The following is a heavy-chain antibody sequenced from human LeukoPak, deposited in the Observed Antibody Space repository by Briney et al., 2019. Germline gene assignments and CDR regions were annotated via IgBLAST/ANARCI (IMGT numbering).Heavy chain of an antibody. Sequence: GGSLRLSCSTSGFIFSSDSMIWVRQAPGKGLEWVSSISSTGAYIYCADSPKGRFTISRDNAKNSLYLQMNSLRADDTAVYYCARGLAAAGTRGPYWGQGTLVTVSS. CDR2: ISSTGAYI. V-gene: IGHV3-21*01. CDR1: GFIFSSDS. CDR3: ARGLAAAGTRGPY. J-gene: IGHJ4*02. D-gene: IGHD6-13*01.